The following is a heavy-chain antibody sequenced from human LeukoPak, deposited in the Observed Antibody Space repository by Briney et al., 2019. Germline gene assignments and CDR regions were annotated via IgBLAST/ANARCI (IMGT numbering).Heavy chain of an antibody. Sequence: GGSLRLSCTASAFTFSDHWMHWVRQAPGKGLEWVAIISHDGSEKSYVDSVKGRFTISRDNAKNSLYLQMNSLRAEDTAVYYCAKDHWRRLDYWGQGTLVTVSS. CDR2: ISHDGSEK. CDR3: AKDHWRRLDY. J-gene: IGHJ4*02. D-gene: IGHD3-3*01. V-gene: IGHV3-7*03. CDR1: AFTFSDHW.